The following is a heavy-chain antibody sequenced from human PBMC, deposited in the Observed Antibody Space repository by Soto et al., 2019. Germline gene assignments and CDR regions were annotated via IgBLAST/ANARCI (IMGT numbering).Heavy chain of an antibody. J-gene: IGHJ6*03. D-gene: IGHD3-10*01. V-gene: IGHV3-21*01. Sequence: GGSLRLSCAASGFTFSSYSMNWVRQAPGKGLEWVSSISSSSSYIYYADSVKGRFTISRDNAKNSLYLQMNSLRAEDTAVYYCARGRRNSGSGREYMDVWGKGTTVTVSS. CDR2: ISSSSSYI. CDR3: ARGRRNSGSGREYMDV. CDR1: GFTFSSYS.